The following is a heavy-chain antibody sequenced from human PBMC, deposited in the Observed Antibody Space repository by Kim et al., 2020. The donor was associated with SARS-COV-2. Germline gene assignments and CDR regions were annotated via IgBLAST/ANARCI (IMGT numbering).Heavy chain of an antibody. V-gene: IGHV1-24*01. D-gene: IGHD5-12*01. Sequence: ASVKVSCKVSGYTLTELSMHWVRQAPGQGLEWMGCFDPEDGDPIYAQNFQGRVAMTVDTSTDTAYLELSSLKAEDTAVYYCATEIPAWATRCTNCIDFWGQGTLVTVSS. CDR1: GYTLTELS. CDR3: ATEIPAWATRCTNCIDF. J-gene: IGHJ4*02. CDR2: FDPEDGDP.